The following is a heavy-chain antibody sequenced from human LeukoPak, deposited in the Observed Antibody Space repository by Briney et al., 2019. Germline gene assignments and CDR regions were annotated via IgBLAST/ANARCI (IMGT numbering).Heavy chain of an antibody. CDR1: GFTVSSNY. Sequence: GGSLRLSCAASGFTVSSNYMSWVGQAPGRGLEWVSVIYSGGSTYYADSVKDRFSISRDNSKNTLYLQMNSLRAEDTAVYYCARIGLEVPAANYWGQGTLVTVSS. CDR3: ARIGLEVPAANY. D-gene: IGHD2-2*01. CDR2: IYSGGST. V-gene: IGHV3-53*01. J-gene: IGHJ4*02.